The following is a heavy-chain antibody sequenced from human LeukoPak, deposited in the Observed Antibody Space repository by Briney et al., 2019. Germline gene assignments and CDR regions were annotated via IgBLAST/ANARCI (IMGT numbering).Heavy chain of an antibody. Sequence: SVKVSCRASGGTFSSYAISWVRQAPGQGLEWMGGIIPIFGTANYAQKFQGRVTITADESTSTAYMELSSLRSEDTAVYYCARGLWFGELSAFDYWGQGTLVTVSS. CDR2: IIPIFGTA. CDR1: GGTFSSYA. CDR3: ARGLWFGELSAFDY. J-gene: IGHJ4*02. D-gene: IGHD3-10*01. V-gene: IGHV1-69*13.